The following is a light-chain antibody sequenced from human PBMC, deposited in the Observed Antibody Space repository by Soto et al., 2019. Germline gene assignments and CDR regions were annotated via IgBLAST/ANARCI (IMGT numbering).Light chain of an antibody. J-gene: IGKJ1*01. CDR2: WAS. V-gene: IGKV4-1*01. CDR3: VQALQSPPWT. CDR1: QSVLSSSNNKNY. Sequence: DIVMTQSPDSLAVSLGERAPITCKSSQSVLSSSNNKNYLAWYQQKPGQPPKLLIYWASTRESGVPDRFSGSGSGTDFTLKISRVEAEDVGVYYCVQALQSPPWTFGQGTKVDIK.